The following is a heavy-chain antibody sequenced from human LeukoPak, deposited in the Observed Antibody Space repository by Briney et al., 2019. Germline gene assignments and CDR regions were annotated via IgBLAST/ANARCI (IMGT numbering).Heavy chain of an antibody. CDR3: ARVFDFGDNGDDAFDT. V-gene: IGHV1-18*01. CDR2: ISGYNGNT. J-gene: IGHJ3*02. Sequence: ASVKVSCKTSGYRFNAYGISWVRQAPGQGLEWMGWISGYNGNTNYGEKVQGRLTMTLDTSTTTAYMELSGLRSDDTAVYYCARVFDFGDNGDDAFDTWGQGTLVTVPS. CDR1: GYRFNAYG. D-gene: IGHD4-17*01.